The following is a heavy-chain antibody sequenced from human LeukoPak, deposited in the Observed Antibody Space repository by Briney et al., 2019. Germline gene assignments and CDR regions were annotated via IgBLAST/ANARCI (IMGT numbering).Heavy chain of an antibody. Sequence: GGSLRLSCAASGFTFSTCGMHRVRQAPGKGLEWVAVMSYDGSNKFYADSVKGRFTLSRDNSKNTLYLQMNSLRPDDTAVYFCARNGFTFGGLVDINFDYWGQGTLVTVSS. J-gene: IGHJ4*02. CDR3: ARNGFTFGGLVDINFDY. CDR2: MSYDGSNK. CDR1: GFTFSTCG. V-gene: IGHV3-30*03. D-gene: IGHD3-16*02.